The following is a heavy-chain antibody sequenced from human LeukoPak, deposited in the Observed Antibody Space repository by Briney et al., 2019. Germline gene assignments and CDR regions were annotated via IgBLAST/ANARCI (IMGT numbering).Heavy chain of an antibody. D-gene: IGHD6-6*01. CDR2: IYYSGST. CDR1: GGSVSSGSYY. CDR3: ARGGAARLHFQN. J-gene: IGHJ1*01. V-gene: IGHV4-61*01. Sequence: SETLSLTCTVSGGSVSSGSYYWSWIRQPPGKGLEWIGYIYYSGSTNYNPSLQSRVTISVDTSKNQFSLNLNSVTAADTAVYYCARGGAARLHFQNWGQGTLVTVSS.